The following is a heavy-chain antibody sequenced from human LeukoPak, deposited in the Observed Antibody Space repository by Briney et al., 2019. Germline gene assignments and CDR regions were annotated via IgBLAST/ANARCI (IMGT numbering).Heavy chain of an antibody. CDR2: ISSSSSYT. CDR1: GFTFSDYY. D-gene: IGHD3-3*01. CDR3: ARRFWYAFDI. V-gene: IGHV3-11*03. Sequence: GGSLRLSCAVSGFTFSDYYMRWIRQAPGKGREGGSYISSSSSYTNYADSVKGRFTISRDNDKNSLYLEMTSLRAEGTAVYYCARRFWYAFDIWGQGTMVTVSS. J-gene: IGHJ3*02.